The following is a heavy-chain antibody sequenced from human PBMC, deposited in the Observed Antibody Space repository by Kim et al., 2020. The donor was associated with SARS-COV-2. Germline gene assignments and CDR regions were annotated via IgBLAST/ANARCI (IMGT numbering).Heavy chain of an antibody. D-gene: IGHD2-8*02. V-gene: IGHV2-5*02. J-gene: IGHJ4*02. CDR2: IYWDDDK. CDR3: GHITYSYNPGGYLPSGPFDS. Sequence: SGPTLVNPTQTLTLTCSFSGFSLSGGEVAVGWIRQPPGKALEWLALIYWDDDKRYSPSLKNRLTITKDTSKNQVVLTMTNMDPVDTATYFCGHITYSYNPGGYLPSGPFDSWGQGILVTVSS. CDR1: GFSLSGGEVA.